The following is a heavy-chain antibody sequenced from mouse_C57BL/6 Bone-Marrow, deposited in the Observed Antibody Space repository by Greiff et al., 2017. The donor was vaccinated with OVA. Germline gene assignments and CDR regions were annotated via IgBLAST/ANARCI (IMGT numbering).Heavy chain of an antibody. CDR2: ISDGGSYT. V-gene: IGHV5-4*01. CDR3: AREGDGNWFAY. Sequence: EVQVVESGGGLVKPGGSLKLSCAASGFTFSSYAMSWVRQTPEKRLEWVATISDGGSYTYYPDNVKGRFTISRDNAKNNLYLQMSHLKSEDTAMYYCAREGDGNWFAYWGQGTLVTVSA. CDR1: GFTFSSYA. D-gene: IGHD2-1*01. J-gene: IGHJ3*01.